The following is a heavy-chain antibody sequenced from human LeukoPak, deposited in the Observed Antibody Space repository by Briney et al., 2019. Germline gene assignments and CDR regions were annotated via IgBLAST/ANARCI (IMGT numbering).Heavy chain of an antibody. J-gene: IGHJ3*02. V-gene: IGHV4-38-2*01. CDR1: GYSISSGYY. CDR3: ARHGYSDAFDI. Sequence: PSETLSLTCAVSGYSISSGYYWGWIRQPPGKGLEWIGSIYHSGSTYYNPSLKSRVTISVDTSKNQFSLKLSSVTAADTAVYYCARHGYSDAFDIWGQGTMVTVSS. CDR2: IYHSGST. D-gene: IGHD2-21*01.